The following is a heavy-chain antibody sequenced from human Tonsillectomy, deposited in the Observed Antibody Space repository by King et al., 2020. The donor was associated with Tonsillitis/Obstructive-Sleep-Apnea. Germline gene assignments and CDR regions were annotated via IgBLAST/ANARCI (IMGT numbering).Heavy chain of an antibody. CDR2: IYWDDDK. J-gene: IGHJ4*02. CDR3: AHGHYGLSYAHDF. D-gene: IGHD3-10*01. CDR1: GFSLSTSGVA. V-gene: IGHV2-5*02. Sequence: QITLKESGPTMVKPTQTLTLTCTFSGFSLSTSGVAVAWIRQPPGKALEWLALIYWDDDKRFRPSLKSRLTNTKDTSTNQVVLPMTNMDPADTATYYCAHGHYGLSYAHDFWGQGTLVSVSS.